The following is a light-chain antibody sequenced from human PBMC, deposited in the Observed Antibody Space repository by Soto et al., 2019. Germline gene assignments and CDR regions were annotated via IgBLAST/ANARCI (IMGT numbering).Light chain of an antibody. CDR3: QQYYSLPYT. V-gene: IGKV4-1*01. CDR2: RAS. J-gene: IGKJ2*01. CDR1: QTVLYSPSNRNF. Sequence: DIVMTQSPDSLAVSLGERATINCKSSQTVLYSPSNRNFLAWYQQKAGQPPKLIIYRASSRESGVPDRISGSGSGTEFALTISSLQAEDVAVYHCQQYYSLPYTFGQGTKLEIK.